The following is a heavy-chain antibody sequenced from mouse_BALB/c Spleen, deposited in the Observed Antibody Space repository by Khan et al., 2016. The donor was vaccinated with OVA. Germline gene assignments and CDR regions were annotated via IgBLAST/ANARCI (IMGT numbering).Heavy chain of an antibody. CDR1: GYTFTSYT. V-gene: IGHV1-4*01. D-gene: IGHD2-14*01. CDR2: INPSSDYT. Sequence: VQLQESGAELARPGASVKMSCKASGYTFTSYTMHWVKQRPGQGLEWIGYINPSSDYTNYNQKFKDKATLTADKSSSTAYMQLSSLTSEDSAVYYCAREGAYYRSDGWFAYWGQGTLVTGSA. CDR3: AREGAYYRSDGWFAY. J-gene: IGHJ3*01.